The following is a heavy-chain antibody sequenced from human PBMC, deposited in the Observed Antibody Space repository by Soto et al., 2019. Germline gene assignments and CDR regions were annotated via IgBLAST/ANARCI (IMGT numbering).Heavy chain of an antibody. CDR1: GFSLSTSGVG. J-gene: IGHJ6*02. Sequence: QITLKESGPTLVKPTQTLTLTCTFSGFSLSTSGVGVGWIRQPPGKALEWLALIYWDDDKRYSPSLKSRLTITKDPSKNQVVLTMTIMDPVDTATYYCAHKRDGSGSYYKGYGMDVWGQGTTVTVSS. D-gene: IGHD3-10*01. CDR2: IYWDDDK. V-gene: IGHV2-5*02. CDR3: AHKRDGSGSYYKGYGMDV.